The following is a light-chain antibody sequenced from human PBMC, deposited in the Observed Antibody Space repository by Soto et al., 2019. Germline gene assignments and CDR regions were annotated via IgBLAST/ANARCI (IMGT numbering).Light chain of an antibody. CDR2: GSS. V-gene: IGKV3-20*01. J-gene: IGKJ2*01. CDR3: QQYGSSPPYT. Sequence: ESVLKQSPGTLSLSPRERATLSCRASQSVSGGYLAWYQQKPGQSPGLLIYGSSDRATGIPDRFSGSGSETDLTLTISRVELEDFAVYYRQQYGSSPPYTFGQGTRLEI. CDR1: QSVSGGY.